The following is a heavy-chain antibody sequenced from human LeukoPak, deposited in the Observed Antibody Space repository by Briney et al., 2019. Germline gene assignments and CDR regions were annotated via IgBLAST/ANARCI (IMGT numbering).Heavy chain of an antibody. CDR3: ARLGSSNWYGFDY. J-gene: IGHJ4*02. D-gene: IGHD6-13*01. CDR2: IYPGDSDT. CDR1: GYSFTSYW. Sequence: GESLKISCKGSGYSFTSYWIGWVRQMPGKGLEWMGIIYPGDSDTRYSPSFQGQVTISADKSISTAYLQWSSLRASDTATYFCARLGSSNWYGFDYWGQGTQVTVSS. V-gene: IGHV5-51*01.